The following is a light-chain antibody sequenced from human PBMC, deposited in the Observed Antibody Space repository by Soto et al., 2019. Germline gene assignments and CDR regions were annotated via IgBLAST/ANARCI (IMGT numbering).Light chain of an antibody. CDR2: ASS. CDR3: ELYGGSPLS. J-gene: IGKJ3*01. CDR1: QSLGGRK. V-gene: IGKV3-20*01. Sequence: EIVLTQSPGTLSLSPGERATLSCRASQSLGGRKLAWYQQKPGQPPRLLIHASSTRATGIPDRFSGSGSGTDFTLTINILEPEDFAVYFCELYGGSPLSFGPGTKVDV.